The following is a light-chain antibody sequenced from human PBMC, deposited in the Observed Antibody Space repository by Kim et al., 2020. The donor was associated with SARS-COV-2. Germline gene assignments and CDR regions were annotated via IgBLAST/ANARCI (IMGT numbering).Light chain of an antibody. J-gene: IGKJ2*01. CDR3: QQYGDWPYV. Sequence: SVSPGQRATLSCKTSQNIGINLAWYPQKPGQAPRLLICGASTRATGVSGSFSGSGSGTDFTLTISSLQSEDLAVYYCQQYGDWPYVFGQGTKLEI. CDR1: QNIGIN. CDR2: GAS. V-gene: IGKV3-15*01.